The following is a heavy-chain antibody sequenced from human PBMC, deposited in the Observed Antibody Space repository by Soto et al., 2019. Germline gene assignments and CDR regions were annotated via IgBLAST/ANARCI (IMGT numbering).Heavy chain of an antibody. CDR3: ATDRATVGYCES. V-gene: IGHV3-30-3*01. D-gene: IGHD1-26*01. J-gene: IGHJ4*02. CDR1: GFTFSNYA. CDR2: ISYDGSNK. Sequence: QVQLVESGGGVVQPGRSLRLSCAASGFTFSNYAMNWVRQAPGKGLEWVAIISYDGSNKYYADSVKGRFTISRDNSRNTLYLQMNSLRAEDTAVYYCATDRATVGYCESLGQGTLVTVSP.